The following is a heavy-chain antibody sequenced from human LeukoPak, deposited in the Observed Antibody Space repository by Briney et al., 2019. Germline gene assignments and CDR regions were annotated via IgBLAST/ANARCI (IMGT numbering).Heavy chain of an antibody. CDR2: ISGSGGST. V-gene: IGHV3-23*01. CDR3: AKGGIVVVVAATLSAFDI. D-gene: IGHD2-15*01. J-gene: IGHJ3*02. CDR1: GFTFSSYA. Sequence: GGSLRLSCAASGFTFSSYAMSWVRQAPGKGLEWVSAISGSGGSTYYADSVKGRFTISRDNSKNTLYLQMNSLRAEDTAVYYCAKGGIVVVVAATLSAFDIWGQGTMVTVSS.